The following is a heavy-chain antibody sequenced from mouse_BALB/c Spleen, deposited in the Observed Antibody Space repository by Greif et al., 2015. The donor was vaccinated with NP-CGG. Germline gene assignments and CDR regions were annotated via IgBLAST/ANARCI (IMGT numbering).Heavy chain of an antibody. D-gene: IGHD3-2*01. CDR1: GYTFTSYW. Sequence: VQLQQSGAELAKPGASVKMSCKASGYTFTSYWMHWVKQRPGQGLEWIGYINPSTGYTEYNQKFKDKATLTADKSSSPAYMQLSSLTSEDSAVYYCARDNSGGFFFAYWGQGTLVTVSA. J-gene: IGHJ3*01. V-gene: IGHV1-7*01. CDR2: INPSTGYT. CDR3: ARDNSGGFFFAY.